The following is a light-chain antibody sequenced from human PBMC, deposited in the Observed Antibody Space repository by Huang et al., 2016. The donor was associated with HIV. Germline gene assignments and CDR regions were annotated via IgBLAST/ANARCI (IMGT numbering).Light chain of an antibody. Sequence: ELVMTQSPATLSVSPGERVTLSCRASQSVSSNLAWYQQKPGQAPRLLIFGASTRATGMPARFRGSGSGTEFTLTISSLQSEDCAVYYCHQYNNWPPWTFGQGTKVEI. J-gene: IGKJ1*01. CDR3: HQYNNWPPWT. V-gene: IGKV3-15*01. CDR2: GAS. CDR1: QSVSSN.